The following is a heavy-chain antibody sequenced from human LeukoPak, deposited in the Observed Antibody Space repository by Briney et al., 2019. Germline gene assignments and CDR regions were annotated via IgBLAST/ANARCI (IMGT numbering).Heavy chain of an antibody. D-gene: IGHD4-17*01. CDR2: IYYSGST. J-gene: IGHJ4*02. CDR1: GGSISNYY. V-gene: IGHV4-59*01. Sequence: SETLSLTCTVSGGSISNYYWSWIRQPPGKRQERIGYIYYSGSTNYNPSLKSRVTISVDTSKNQFSLKLNSATAADTAVYYCARAPNYGDPIDYWGQGTLVTVSS. CDR3: ARAPNYGDPIDY.